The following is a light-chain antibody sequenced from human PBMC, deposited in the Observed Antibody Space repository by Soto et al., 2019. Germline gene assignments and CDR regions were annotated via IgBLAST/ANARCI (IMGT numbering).Light chain of an antibody. Sequence: LTQPRSVSGSPGQTVTISCTGSSSDVGSSNYMSWYQQHPGEAPKLVIYDVAQRPSGVPDRLSGSRSGKTASLTISGLQPDDEADYYCCSYAGSDTLIFGSGTKVTVL. J-gene: IGLJ1*01. CDR2: DVA. CDR3: CSYAGSDTLI. CDR1: SSDVGSSNY. V-gene: IGLV2-11*01.